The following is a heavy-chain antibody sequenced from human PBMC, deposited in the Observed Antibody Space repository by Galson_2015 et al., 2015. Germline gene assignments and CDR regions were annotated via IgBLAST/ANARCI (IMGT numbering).Heavy chain of an antibody. Sequence: SLRLSCAASGFTFSSYAMHWVRQAPGKGLEWVAVISYDGSNKYYADSVKGRFTISRDNSKNTLYLQMNSLRAEDTAVYYCAREDGMGSLDYWGQGTLVTVSS. CDR2: ISYDGSNK. D-gene: IGHD5-24*01. J-gene: IGHJ4*02. CDR1: GFTFSSYA. V-gene: IGHV3-30-3*01. CDR3: AREDGMGSLDY.